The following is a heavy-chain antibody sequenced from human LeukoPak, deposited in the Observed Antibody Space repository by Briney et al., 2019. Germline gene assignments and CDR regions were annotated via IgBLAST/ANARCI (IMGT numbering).Heavy chain of an antibody. Sequence: PSETLSLTRTVSGGSISSGRYYGGWIRQPPGMGLEWIGFIYRSGSTHYNPSLKSRVTISVDRSKNQFSLKVSSVTAADTAVYYCARHFMTTYPFDYWGQGTLVTVSS. CDR3: ARHFMTTYPFDY. CDR2: IYRSGST. CDR1: GGSISSGRYY. V-gene: IGHV4-30-2*01. J-gene: IGHJ4*02. D-gene: IGHD4-17*01.